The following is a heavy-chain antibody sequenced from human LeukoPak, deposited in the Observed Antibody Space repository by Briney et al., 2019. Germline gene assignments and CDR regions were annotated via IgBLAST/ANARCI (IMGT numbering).Heavy chain of an antibody. D-gene: IGHD1-26*01. V-gene: IGHV3-30-3*01. CDR2: ISYDGSNK. Sequence: PGGSLRLSCAATRNTLSSYAMHWVSQAPGKGLEWVADISYDGSNKYYADSVKGRFTISRDNSKNTLYLQMNSLRAEDTAEYYCARDGSEKYSGSYYGGFDYWGQGTLVTVSS. J-gene: IGHJ4*02. CDR1: RNTLSSYA. CDR3: ARDGSEKYSGSYYGGFDY.